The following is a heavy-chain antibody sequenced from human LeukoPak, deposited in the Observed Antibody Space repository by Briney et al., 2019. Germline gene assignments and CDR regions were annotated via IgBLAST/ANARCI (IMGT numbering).Heavy chain of an antibody. CDR2: IHHNGGT. CDR1: GGSISSFDW. J-gene: IGHJ5*02. V-gene: IGHV4-4*02. D-gene: IGHD2-2*01. Sequence: SGTLSLTCAVSGGSISSFDWWSWVRQPPGKGLEWIGEIHHNGGTNYNPSLKSRVTISEDKSKNQLSLQLTSVTAADTAVYYCAFRKVGYCSSTSCYFRSGFDPWGQGTLVTVSS. CDR3: AFRKVGYCSSTSCYFRSGFDP.